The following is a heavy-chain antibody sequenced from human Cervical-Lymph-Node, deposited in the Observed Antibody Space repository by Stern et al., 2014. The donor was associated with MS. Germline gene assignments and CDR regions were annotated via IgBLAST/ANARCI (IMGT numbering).Heavy chain of an antibody. CDR2: IWYDGNKK. V-gene: IGHV3-33*01. CDR1: GFTFSHYG. CDR3: ARGNWNYEGMGY. D-gene: IGHD1-7*01. Sequence: VQLVESGGGVVQPGRSLRLSCAASGFTFSHYGMHWVRQAPGKGLEWLAVIWYDGNKKYYADSVKGRFTISRDNSKNTLFLQMSSLTAEDTALYYCARGNWNYEGMGYWGQGTLVTVS. J-gene: IGHJ4*02.